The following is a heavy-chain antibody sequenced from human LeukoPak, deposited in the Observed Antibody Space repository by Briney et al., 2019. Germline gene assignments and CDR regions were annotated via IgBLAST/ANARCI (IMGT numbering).Heavy chain of an antibody. J-gene: IGHJ4*02. Sequence: GGSLRLSCAASGFTFSGYAMSWVRQAPGKGLEWVSGISGSGGSTYYADSVKGRFTISRDNSKNTLYLQMNSLRAEDTAVYYCAKDWATMVRGADYWGQGTLVTVSS. V-gene: IGHV3-23*01. D-gene: IGHD3-10*01. CDR2: ISGSGGST. CDR3: AKDWATMVRGADY. CDR1: GFTFSGYA.